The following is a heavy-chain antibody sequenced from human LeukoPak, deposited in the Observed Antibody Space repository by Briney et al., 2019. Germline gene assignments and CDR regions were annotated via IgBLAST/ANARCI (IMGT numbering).Heavy chain of an antibody. CDR1: GGTFSSYA. CDR3: ARGYSYGVFDY. V-gene: IGHV1-69*13. CDR2: IIPIFGTA. D-gene: IGHD5-18*01. J-gene: IGHJ4*02. Sequence: GASVKVSCKASGGTFSSYAISWVRQAPGQGLEWMGGIIPIFGTANYAQKFQGRVTITADESTSTAYMALSSLRSEDTAVYYCARGYSYGVFDYWGQGTLVTVSS.